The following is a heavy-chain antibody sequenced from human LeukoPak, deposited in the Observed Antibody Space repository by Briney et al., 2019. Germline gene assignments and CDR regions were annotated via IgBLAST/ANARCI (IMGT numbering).Heavy chain of an antibody. V-gene: IGHV4-59*01. CDR3: ARDPNQYEAVHPLEY. J-gene: IGHJ4*02. Sequence: SEALSLTCTVSGGSISSYYWSWIRQPPGKGLEWIGYIYYSGSTNYNPSLKSRVTISVDTSKNQFSLKLSSVTAADTAVYYCARDPNQYEAVHPLEYWGQGTLVTISS. D-gene: IGHD6-19*01. CDR2: IYYSGST. CDR1: GGSISSYY.